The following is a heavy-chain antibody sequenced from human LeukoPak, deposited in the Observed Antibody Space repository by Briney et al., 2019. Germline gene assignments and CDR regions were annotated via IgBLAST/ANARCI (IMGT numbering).Heavy chain of an antibody. CDR3: ARGRYCSSTSCFDFDY. CDR1: GYTFTSYG. V-gene: IGHV1-18*01. J-gene: IGHJ4*02. CDR2: ISAYNGNT. Sequence: ASVKVSYKASGYTFTSYGISWVRQAPGQGLEWMGWISAYNGNTNYAQKLQGRVTMTTDTSTSTAYMELRSLRSDDTAVYYCARGRYCSSTSCFDFDYWGQGTLVTVSS. D-gene: IGHD2-2*01.